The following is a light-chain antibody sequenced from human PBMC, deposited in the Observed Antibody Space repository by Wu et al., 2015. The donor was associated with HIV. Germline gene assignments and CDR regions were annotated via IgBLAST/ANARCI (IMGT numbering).Light chain of an antibody. Sequence: EIVLTRSPGTLSLSPGERTSLSCRASQSVSSNFLAWYQQTPGQAPRLLIYGASRRATGIPDRFSGSGSGTDFTLTISRLEPEDFAVYYCHQYGSSPGTFGQGTKLETK. V-gene: IGKV3-20*01. CDR3: HQYGSSPGT. CDR1: QSVSSNF. CDR2: GAS. J-gene: IGKJ2*01.